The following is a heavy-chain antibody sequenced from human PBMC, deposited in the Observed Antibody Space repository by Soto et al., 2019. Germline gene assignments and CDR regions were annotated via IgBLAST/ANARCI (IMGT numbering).Heavy chain of an antibody. J-gene: IGHJ6*02. Sequence: GASVKVSCKASGGTFSSYAISWVRQAPGQGLELMGGIIPIFGTANYAQKFQGRVTITADESTSTAYMELSSLRSEDTAVYYCASVLISSGVVTFRNYYYYGMDVWGQGTTVTVSS. V-gene: IGHV1-69*13. CDR2: IIPIFGTA. CDR3: ASVLISSGVVTFRNYYYYGMDV. D-gene: IGHD3-3*01. CDR1: GGTFSSYA.